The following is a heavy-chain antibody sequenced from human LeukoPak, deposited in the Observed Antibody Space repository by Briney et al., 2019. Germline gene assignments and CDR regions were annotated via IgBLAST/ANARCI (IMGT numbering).Heavy chain of an antibody. J-gene: IGHJ4*02. Sequence: SETLSLTCSVSGGSVSSGGSYWTWIRQRPGKGLEWIGYIYYSGFTFYSPSLKTRFFISLDTSENQVSLKVNSVTAADTAVYYCATFSGSYYWRFGWGQGTLVTVSS. CDR2: IYYSGFT. D-gene: IGHD1-26*01. V-gene: IGHV4-31*03. CDR3: ATFSGSYYWRFG. CDR1: GGSVSSGGSY.